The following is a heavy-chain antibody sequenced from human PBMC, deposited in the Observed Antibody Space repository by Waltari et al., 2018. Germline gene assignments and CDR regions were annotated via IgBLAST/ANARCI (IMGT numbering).Heavy chain of an antibody. Sequence: QVKLVESGGGVVQPGRSLRLSCAASGFTFSSYAMHWVRQAPGKGLEWVAVISYDGSNKYYADSVKGRFTISRDNSKNTLYLQMNSLRAEDTAVYYCARDLKVYGAAPAAPDYWGQGTLVTVSS. V-gene: IGHV3-30-3*01. D-gene: IGHD2-2*01. CDR1: GFTFSSYA. CDR2: ISYDGSNK. CDR3: ARDLKVYGAAPAAPDY. J-gene: IGHJ4*02.